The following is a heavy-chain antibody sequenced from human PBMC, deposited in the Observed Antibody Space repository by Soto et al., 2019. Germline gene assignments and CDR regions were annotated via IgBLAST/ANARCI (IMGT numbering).Heavy chain of an antibody. CDR2: IGWDGGRT. Sequence: ESGGVVVQPGGSLRLSCAASGFRFDDYPMQWVRQAPEKGLEWVSLIGWDGGRTEYADSVKGRFTISRDNSKNSLYLQMNSLRTEDTALYYCARDIDILSGYPDNWGQGTLVTVSS. CDR3: ARDIDILSGYPDN. CDR1: GFRFDDYP. V-gene: IGHV3-43*01. J-gene: IGHJ4*02. D-gene: IGHD3-9*01.